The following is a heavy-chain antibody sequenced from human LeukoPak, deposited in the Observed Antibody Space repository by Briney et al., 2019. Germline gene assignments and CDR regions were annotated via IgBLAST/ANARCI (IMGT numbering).Heavy chain of an antibody. V-gene: IGHV1-2*06. J-gene: IGHJ6*02. CDR3: ARGGYDFVYYYYGMDV. Sequence: GASVKVSCKASGYTFTTYPVNWVRQAPGQGLEWMGRINPNSGGTNYAQKFQGRVTMTRDTSISTAYMELSRLRSDDTAVYYCARGGYDFVYYYYGMDVWGQGTTVTVSS. CDR1: GYTFTTYP. CDR2: INPNSGGT. D-gene: IGHD3-3*01.